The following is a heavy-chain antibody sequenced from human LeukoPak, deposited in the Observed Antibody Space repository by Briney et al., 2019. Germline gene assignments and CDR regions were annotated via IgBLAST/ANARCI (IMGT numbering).Heavy chain of an antibody. CDR1: GGSISSSSYY. CDR3: ARQVSHAFDV. CDR2: IYYSGST. Sequence: RSSETLSLTCTVSGGSISSSSYYWGWIRQPPGKGLEWIGSIYYSGSTYYNPSLKSRVTISVDTSKNQFSLKLSSVTAADTPVYYCARQVSHAFDVWGQGTMVVGSS. V-gene: IGHV4-39*01. J-gene: IGHJ3*01. D-gene: IGHD3-10*01.